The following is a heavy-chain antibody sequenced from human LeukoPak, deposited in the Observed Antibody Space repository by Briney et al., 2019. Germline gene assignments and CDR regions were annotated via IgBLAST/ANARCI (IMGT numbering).Heavy chain of an antibody. CDR2: ISSGSSYI. V-gene: IGHV3-21*01. CDR1: GFTFSSYT. D-gene: IGHD3-3*01. J-gene: IGHJ6*04. CDR3: ARGKRHYDFWSGYSPMDV. Sequence: GGSLRLSCAASGFTFSSYTMNWVRQAPGKGLEWVSIISSGSSYIHYADSVKGRFTISRDNAKNSLYLQMNSLRAEDTAVYYCARGKRHYDFWSGYSPMDVWGKGTTVTVSS.